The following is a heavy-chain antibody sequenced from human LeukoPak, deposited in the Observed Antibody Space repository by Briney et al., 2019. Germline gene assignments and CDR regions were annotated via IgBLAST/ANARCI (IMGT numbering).Heavy chain of an antibody. CDR2: INPNSGGT. V-gene: IGHV1-2*02. J-gene: IGHJ4*02. CDR1: GYTFTGHY. CDR3: ARDYSGYPELWGFDY. Sequence: GASVKVSCKASGYTFTGHYMHWVRQAPGQGLEWMGWINPNSGGTHYAQKFQGRVTMTRDTSISTAYMELSRLRSDDTAVYYCARDYSGYPELWGFDYWGQGTLVTVSS. D-gene: IGHD5-12*01.